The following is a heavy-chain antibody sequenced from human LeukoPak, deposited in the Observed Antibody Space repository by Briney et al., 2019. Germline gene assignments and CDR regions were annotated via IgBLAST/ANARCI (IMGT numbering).Heavy chain of an antibody. J-gene: IGHJ4*02. D-gene: IGHD4-17*01. Sequence: GGSLRLSCAASGFTFSSYGMHWVRQAPGKGLEWVAFIRYDGSNKYYADSVKGRFTTSRDNSKNTLYLQMNSLRAEDTAVYYCAKDMDYGDGYFDYWGQGTLVTVPS. CDR3: AKDMDYGDGYFDY. V-gene: IGHV3-30*02. CDR1: GFTFSSYG. CDR2: IRYDGSNK.